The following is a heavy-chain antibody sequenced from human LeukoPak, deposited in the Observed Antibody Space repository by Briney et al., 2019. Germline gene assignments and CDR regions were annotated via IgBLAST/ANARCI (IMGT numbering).Heavy chain of an antibody. D-gene: IGHD3-22*01. Sequence: ASVKVSCKASGYTITSDFMHWVRQAPGHGLERMGIINPTNGDATYTQKLQGRVTMTRDTSANTFYMELSSLRSEDTAVYYCARDRGYFDSSGSYGMDVWGQGTTVTVSS. V-gene: IGHV1-46*01. CDR2: INPTNGDA. CDR1: GYTITSDF. J-gene: IGHJ6*02. CDR3: ARDRGYFDSSGSYGMDV.